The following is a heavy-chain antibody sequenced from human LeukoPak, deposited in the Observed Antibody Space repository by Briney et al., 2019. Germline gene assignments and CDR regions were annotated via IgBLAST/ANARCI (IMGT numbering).Heavy chain of an antibody. Sequence: GGSLKLSCAASGFTFSGSPIHWVRQASGKGLEWAGHIRSKADKYATTYAASLRGRFTISRDDSENTAYLQMNSLRAEDTAVYYCTKDWNYAVDPWGQGTQVTVSS. J-gene: IGHJ5*02. CDR1: GFTFSGSP. D-gene: IGHD1-7*01. V-gene: IGHV3-73*01. CDR3: TKDWNYAVDP. CDR2: IRSKADKYAT.